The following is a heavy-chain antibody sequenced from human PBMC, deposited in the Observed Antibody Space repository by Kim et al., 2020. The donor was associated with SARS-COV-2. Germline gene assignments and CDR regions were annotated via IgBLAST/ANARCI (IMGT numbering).Heavy chain of an antibody. CDR1: GDSISTNYY. CDR3: ARHVSECGGAYCSTDWGYYYGMDV. V-gene: IGHV4-39*01. CDR2: VYHNGNT. Sequence: SETLSLTCTVSGDSISTNYYWGWIRQSPEKGLEWIGSVYHNGNTYYNPSLMSRVTMYVDTSTNQFSLELYSVTAADTAVYYCARHVSECGGAYCSTDWGYYYGMDVWGQGATVAVSS. J-gene: IGHJ6*02. D-gene: IGHD2-21*01.